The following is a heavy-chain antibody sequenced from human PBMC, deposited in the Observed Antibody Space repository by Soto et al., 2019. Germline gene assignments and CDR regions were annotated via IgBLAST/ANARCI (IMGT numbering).Heavy chain of an antibody. CDR2: VNPNSGGT. V-gene: IGHV1-2*04. CDR3: ARDLAGTKGGPTYYYYMDV. CDR1: GYTFTGYY. Sequence: ASVKVSCKASGYTFTGYYMHWVRQAPGQGLEWMGWVNPNSGGTNYAQKFQGWVTMTRDTSISTAYMELSRLRSDDTAVYYCARDLAGTKGGPTYYYYMDVWGKGTTVTGSS. D-gene: IGHD1-26*01. J-gene: IGHJ6*03.